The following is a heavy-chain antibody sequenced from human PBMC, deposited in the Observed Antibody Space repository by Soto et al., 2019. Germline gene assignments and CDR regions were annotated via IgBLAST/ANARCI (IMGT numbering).Heavy chain of an antibody. Sequence: GGSLRLSCAASGFTFSNAWMSWVRQAPGKGLEWVGRIKSKTDGGTTDYAAPVKGRFTISRDDSKNTQYLQMNSLKTEDTAVYYCTTDPSTTTGTTSYWGQGTLVTVSS. CDR2: IKSKTDGGTT. V-gene: IGHV3-15*01. CDR3: TTDPSTTTGTTSY. J-gene: IGHJ4*02. CDR1: GFTFSNAW. D-gene: IGHD1-1*01.